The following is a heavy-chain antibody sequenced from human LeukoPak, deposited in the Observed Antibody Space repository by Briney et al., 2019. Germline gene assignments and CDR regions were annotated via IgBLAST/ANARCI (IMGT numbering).Heavy chain of an antibody. J-gene: IGHJ4*02. CDR1: GYTFTSYD. V-gene: IGHV1-8*01. Sequence: EASVKVSCKASGYTFTSYDINWVRQATGQGLEWMGWMNPNSGNTGYAQKFQGRVTMTRNTSISTAYMELSSLRSEDTAVYYCARALIRDTVTTFDYWGQGTLVTVSS. CDR2: MNPNSGNT. D-gene: IGHD4-17*01. CDR3: ARALIRDTVTTFDY.